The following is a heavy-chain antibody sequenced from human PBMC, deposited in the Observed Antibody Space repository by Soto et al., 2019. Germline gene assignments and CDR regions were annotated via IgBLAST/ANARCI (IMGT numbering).Heavy chain of an antibody. CDR2: IYHIGST. V-gene: IGHV4-4*02. CDR3: ARRPLYSSPSGLFFHYYYGMDV. CDR1: GGSIRSSNS. Sequence: PSETLSLTCAVSGGSIRSSNSSSRVRQPPAKRLERIGEIYHIGSTNYDPSLQSRVTISVDKSKTQSPLKLSSVPAADTAVYYCARRPLYSSPSGLFFHYYYGMDVWGQGTTVTVSS. D-gene: IGHD6-6*01. J-gene: IGHJ6*02.